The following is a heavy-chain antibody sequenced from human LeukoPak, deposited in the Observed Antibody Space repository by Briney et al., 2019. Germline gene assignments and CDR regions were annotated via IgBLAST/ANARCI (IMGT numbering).Heavy chain of an antibody. CDR2: INHRGST. CDR3: ARGRGGYSYGYSYYYYYMDV. V-gene: IGHV4-34*01. CDR1: GGSFSGYY. J-gene: IGHJ6*03. D-gene: IGHD5-18*01. Sequence: SETLSLTCAVYGGSFSGYYWSWIRQPPGKGREWIGEINHRGSTNYNPSLKSRVTISVDTSKTQFSLKLSSVTAADTAVYYCARGRGGYSYGYSYYYYYMDVWGKGTTVTVSS.